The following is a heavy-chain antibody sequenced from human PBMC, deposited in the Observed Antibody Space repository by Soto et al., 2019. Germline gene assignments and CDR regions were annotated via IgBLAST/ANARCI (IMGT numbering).Heavy chain of an antibody. CDR3: ARDPANLALAVAYFDS. D-gene: IGHD2-15*01. Sequence: SETLSLTCAVSGYSISLGYYWGWIRQSPEKGLEWIGSISHTGRTSYNPSLKSRVSISVDTSKNQFSLTLTSVTAADTAVYYCARDPANLALAVAYFDSWGQGTLVTVSS. J-gene: IGHJ4*02. CDR2: ISHTGRT. CDR1: GYSISLGYY. V-gene: IGHV4-38-2*01.